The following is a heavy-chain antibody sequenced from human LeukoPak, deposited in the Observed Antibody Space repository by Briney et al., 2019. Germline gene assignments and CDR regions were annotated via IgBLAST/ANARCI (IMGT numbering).Heavy chain of an antibody. CDR1: GFTVSNNY. D-gene: IGHD6-19*01. CDR3: AKRSTYSSGWYGDY. Sequence: PGGSLRLSCAASGFTVSNNYMSWVRQAPGKGLEWVSVVYNGGSTNYSDSVQGRFTISRDNSNNTQYLQMNSLRSEDTAVYYCAKRSTYSSGWYGDYWGQGTLVTVSS. J-gene: IGHJ4*02. V-gene: IGHV3-53*01. CDR2: VYNGGST.